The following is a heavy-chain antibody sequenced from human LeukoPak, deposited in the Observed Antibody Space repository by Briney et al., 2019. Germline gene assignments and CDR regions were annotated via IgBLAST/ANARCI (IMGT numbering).Heavy chain of an antibody. Sequence: ASVKVSCKASGYTFTGYYMHWVRQAPGQGLEWMGWINPNSGGTNYAQKFQGRVTMTRDTSISTAYMELSRLISDDSAVDYCARVLLQYYYGSGSHTYYFDYWGQGTLVTVSS. CDR1: GYTFTGYY. J-gene: IGHJ4*02. D-gene: IGHD3-10*01. V-gene: IGHV1-2*02. CDR3: ARVLLQYYYGSGSHTYYFDY. CDR2: INPNSGGT.